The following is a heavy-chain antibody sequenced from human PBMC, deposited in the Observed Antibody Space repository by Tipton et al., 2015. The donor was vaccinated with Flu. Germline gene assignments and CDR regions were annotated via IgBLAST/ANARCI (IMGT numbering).Heavy chain of an antibody. CDR2: INPNTGGT. CDR3: ASLKHPLSYYGNRGDVSY. Sequence: QLVQSGADMKKPGASVKVSCKASGYTFSDYYMHWMRQAPGQGLERTGWINPNTGGTNYAQKFQGRVTMTTDMSITTAYLHLSSLRSDDSAVYYCASLKHPLSYYGNRGDVSYWGQGTLVTVSS. J-gene: IGHJ4*02. CDR1: GYTFSDYY. D-gene: IGHD3-22*01. V-gene: IGHV1-2*02.